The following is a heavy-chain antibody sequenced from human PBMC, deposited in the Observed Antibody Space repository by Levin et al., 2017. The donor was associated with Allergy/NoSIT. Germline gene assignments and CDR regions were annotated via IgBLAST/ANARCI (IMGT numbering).Heavy chain of an antibody. CDR2: IDSRDYT. CDR3: ARDGSHYDLDL. Sequence: GGSLRLSCRASGFSVTPYYIHWVRQAPGQRPEWMSRIDSRDYTIFAHNFQGRVTVTRDTSTNTVSMEVRGLRSEDTAVYYCARDGSHYDLDLWGQGTLVTVSS. CDR1: GFSVTPYY. V-gene: IGHV1-46*01. D-gene: IGHD3-3*01. J-gene: IGHJ4*02.